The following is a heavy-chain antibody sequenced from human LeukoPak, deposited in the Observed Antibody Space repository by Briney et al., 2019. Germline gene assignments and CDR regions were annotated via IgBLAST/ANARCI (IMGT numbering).Heavy chain of an antibody. V-gene: IGHV4-31*03. J-gene: IGHJ6*02. D-gene: IGHD3-10*01. CDR3: ARDHSYYFGSQTSTLDV. CDR2: IYYTGSV. CDR1: GASISTGGFY. Sequence: SQTLSLTCTISGASISTGGFYWTWIRQPPGEGLEWIGYIYYTGSVDYNASLKSRLTISLDTSKNRFSLKLNSVTAADTAVYYCARDHSYYFGSQTSTLDVWGQGTAVTVFS.